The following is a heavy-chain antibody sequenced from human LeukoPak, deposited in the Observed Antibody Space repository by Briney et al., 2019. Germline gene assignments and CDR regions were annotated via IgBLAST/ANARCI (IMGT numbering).Heavy chain of an antibody. CDR3: AEWELLPTADY. J-gene: IGHJ4*02. CDR1: GFRFSSYG. V-gene: IGHV3-30*03. Sequence: GGSLRLSCEASGFRFSSYGMHWVRQAPGKGLEWVAVISYDGSKKYYADSVKGRFTISRDNSKNTLFLQMNSLRDDDTAVYYCAEWELLPTADYWGQGTLVTVSS. D-gene: IGHD1-26*01. CDR2: ISYDGSKK.